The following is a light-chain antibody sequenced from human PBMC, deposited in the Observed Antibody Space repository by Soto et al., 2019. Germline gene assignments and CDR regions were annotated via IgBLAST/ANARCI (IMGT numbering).Light chain of an antibody. CDR3: SSYPTSSTV. V-gene: IGLV2-14*03. J-gene: IGLJ2*01. CDR1: SSDVGSYTS. Sequence: QSALTQPASVSGSPGQSITISCTGASSDVGSYTSVSWYQHHPGKAPKLIIYDVRNRPSGLSDRFSGSKSGNTASLTISGLQAEDEADYYCSSYPTSSTVFGGGTKVTVL. CDR2: DVR.